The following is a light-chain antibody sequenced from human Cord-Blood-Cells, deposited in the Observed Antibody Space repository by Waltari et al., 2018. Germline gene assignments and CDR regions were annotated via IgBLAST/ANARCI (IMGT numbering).Light chain of an antibody. CDR2: DDS. Sequence: SYVLTQPPSVSVAPGQTARITCGGNNIGSKSVHWYQQKPGQAPVLVVYDDSDRPSGIPWRFSGSNSGNTATLTISRVEAGDEADYYCQVWVSSSDHVVFGGGTKLTVL. CDR1: NIGSKS. CDR3: QVWVSSSDHVV. J-gene: IGLJ2*01. V-gene: IGLV3-21*02.